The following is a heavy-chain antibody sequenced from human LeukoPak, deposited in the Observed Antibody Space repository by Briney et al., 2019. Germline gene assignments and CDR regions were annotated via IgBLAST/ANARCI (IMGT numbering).Heavy chain of an antibody. V-gene: IGHV3-23*01. CDR2: ISGSGGST. CDR3: AAVDVDTAFP. CDR1: GFTFSTYG. J-gene: IGHJ5*02. Sequence: AGGTLRLSCAASGFTFSTYGMSWVRQAPGKGLEWVSAISGSGGSTYYADSVKGRFTISRDNSKNTLYLQMNSLRAEDTAVYYCAAVDVDTAFPWGQGILVTVSS. D-gene: IGHD5-18*01.